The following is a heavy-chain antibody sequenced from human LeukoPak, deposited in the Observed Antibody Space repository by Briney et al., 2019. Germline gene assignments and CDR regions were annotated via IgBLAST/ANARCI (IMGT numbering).Heavy chain of an antibody. V-gene: IGHV3-30*04. J-gene: IGHJ5*02. CDR1: GFSFSSYA. Sequence: GRSLRLSCAATGFSFSSYAMHWVRQAPGKGLEWVAVISYDGSNKYYADSVKGRFTISRDNSKNTLYLQMNSLRAEDTAVYYCAKDHYYGSGSSWGQGTLVTVSS. D-gene: IGHD3-10*01. CDR3: AKDHYYGSGSS. CDR2: ISYDGSNK.